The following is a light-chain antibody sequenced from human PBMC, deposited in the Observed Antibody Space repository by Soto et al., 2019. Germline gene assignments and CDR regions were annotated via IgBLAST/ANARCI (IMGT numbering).Light chain of an antibody. CDR2: DAS. J-gene: IGKJ5*01. CDR3: QQYDNLPFT. V-gene: IGKV1-33*01. Sequence: IQMTQSPSSLSASVGDRVTITCQASQDISNYLNWYQQKPGKAPKLLIYDASNLETGVPSRFSGSGSGTDFTFTISSLQPEDIATYYCQQYDNLPFTFGQRTRLEIK. CDR1: QDISNY.